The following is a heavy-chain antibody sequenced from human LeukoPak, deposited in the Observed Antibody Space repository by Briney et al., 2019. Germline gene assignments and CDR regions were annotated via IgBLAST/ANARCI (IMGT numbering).Heavy chain of an antibody. CDR2: IYYSGST. V-gene: IGHV4-30-4*07. Sequence: TLSLTCAVSGGSISSGGYSWSWIRQPPGKGLEWIGYIYYSGSTYYNPSLKSRVTISVDTSKNQFSLKLSSVTTADTAVYYCARASHDYGDYSHFDYWGQGTLVTVSS. D-gene: IGHD4-17*01. J-gene: IGHJ4*02. CDR3: ARASHDYGDYSHFDY. CDR1: GGSISSGGYS.